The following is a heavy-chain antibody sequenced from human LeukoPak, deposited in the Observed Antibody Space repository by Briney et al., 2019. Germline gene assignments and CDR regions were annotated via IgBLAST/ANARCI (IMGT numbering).Heavy chain of an antibody. D-gene: IGHD3-3*01. CDR2: LYSGGAT. J-gene: IGHJ1*01. CDR1: GFTVKDNF. V-gene: IGHV3-66*01. Sequence: GGSLRLSCAASGFTVKDNFMSWVRQAPGKGLEWVSVLYSGGATYYADSVKGRFTISRDNSKNTLYLQMNSLRAEDTAVYYCAYMLLFGVVIRPEYFQHWGQGTLVTVSS. CDR3: AYMLLFGVVIRPEYFQH.